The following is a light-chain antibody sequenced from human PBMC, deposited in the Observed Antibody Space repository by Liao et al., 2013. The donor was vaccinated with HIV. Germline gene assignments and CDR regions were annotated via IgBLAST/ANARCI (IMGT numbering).Light chain of an antibody. J-gene: IGLJ2*01. CDR1: KLGDKY. V-gene: IGLV3-1*01. CDR2: QDS. Sequence: SYELTQPPSVSVSPGQTASITCSGDKLGDKYACWYQQKPGQSPVLVIYQDSKRPSGIPERFSGSNSGDTATLIITRVEAGDEADYHCHVWDTSGDPVLFGGGTKLTVL. CDR3: HVWDTSGDPVL.